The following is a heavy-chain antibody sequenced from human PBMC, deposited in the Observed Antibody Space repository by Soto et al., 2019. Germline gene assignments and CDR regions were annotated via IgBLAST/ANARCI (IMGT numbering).Heavy chain of an antibody. CDR1: GYTFTSYY. J-gene: IGHJ4*02. V-gene: IGHV1-46*03. D-gene: IGHD2-15*01. CDR3: ATVYCSGGSCYSIDY. CDR2: INPSNST. Sequence: APVKVSCKASGYTFTSYYMHWVRQAPGQGLEWMGIINPSNSTTYAQKFQGRVTMTRDTSTSTVYMGLSSLRSEDTAVYYCATVYCSGGSCYSIDYWGEGTLVTVSS.